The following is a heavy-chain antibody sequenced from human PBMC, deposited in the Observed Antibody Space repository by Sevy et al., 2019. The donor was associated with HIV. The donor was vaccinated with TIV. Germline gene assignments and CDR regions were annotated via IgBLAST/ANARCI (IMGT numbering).Heavy chain of an antibody. CDR3: ARGYYDFWSGYYRRDAFDI. CDR1: GYTFTSYG. V-gene: IGHV1-18*01. Sequence: ASVKVSCTASGYTFTSYGISWVRQAPGQGLEWMGWISAYNGNTNYAQKLQGRVTLTTDKSTSTAYMELRSLRSDDTAVYYCARGYYDFWSGYYRRDAFDIWGQGTMVTVSS. CDR2: ISAYNGNT. J-gene: IGHJ3*02. D-gene: IGHD3-3*01.